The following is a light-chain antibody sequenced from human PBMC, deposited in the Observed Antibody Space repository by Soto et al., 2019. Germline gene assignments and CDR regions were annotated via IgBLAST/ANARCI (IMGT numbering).Light chain of an antibody. J-gene: IGKJ1*01. CDR2: GAS. CDR3: QHYGNSPWT. V-gene: IGKV3-20*01. Sequence: ETVLTQSPGTLSLSPGERATISCRASQIVGSTYLAWYQQTPGQAPRLLLFGASSRATGIPDRFSGSGSGTDFTLTISRLEPEDFAVYYCQHYGNSPWTFGQGTKVEIK. CDR1: QIVGSTY.